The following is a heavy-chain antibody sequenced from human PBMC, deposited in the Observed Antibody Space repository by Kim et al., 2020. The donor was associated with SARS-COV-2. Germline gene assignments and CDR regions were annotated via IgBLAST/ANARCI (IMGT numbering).Heavy chain of an antibody. J-gene: IGHJ1*01. CDR1: GFTVSSYS. Sequence: GGSLRLSCAASGFTVSSYSMHWGRQAPGKGLEWVTVIWFNGSKKFYIDSVKGRITISRDNFKNTLYLQMNSLRAEDTGIYYCARGGGYSDSSGPAYWGQGSPVT. CDR2: IWFNGSKK. V-gene: IGHV3-33*08. D-gene: IGHD3-22*01. CDR3: ARGGGYSDSSGPAY.